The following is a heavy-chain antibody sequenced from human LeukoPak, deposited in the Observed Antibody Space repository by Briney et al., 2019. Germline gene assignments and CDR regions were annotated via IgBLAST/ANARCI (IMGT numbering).Heavy chain of an antibody. V-gene: IGHV3-7*01. Sequence: PGGSLRLSCAASRFTFSNYWMSWVRQAPGKGLEWVANINQDGSERYYVDSVKGRFTISRDNTKNSLYLQMNSLRAEDTAVYYCAKGIGGGSGSYLEFYYYYYMDVWGKGTTVTISS. J-gene: IGHJ6*03. CDR2: INQDGSER. CDR1: RFTFSNYW. CDR3: AKGIGGGSGSYLEFYYYYYMDV. D-gene: IGHD3-10*01.